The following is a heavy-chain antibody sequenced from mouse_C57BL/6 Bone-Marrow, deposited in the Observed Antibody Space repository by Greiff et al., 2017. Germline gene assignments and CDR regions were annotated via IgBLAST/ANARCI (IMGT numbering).Heavy chain of an antibody. D-gene: IGHD1-3*01. CDR1: GFTFSDYY. CDR3: ARDHNFYLDD. J-gene: IGHJ2*01. V-gene: IGHV5-16*01. CDR2: INYDGSST. Sequence: EVQLKESEGGLVQPGGSMKLSCTASGFTFSDYYMAWVRQVPEKGLEWVANINYDGSSTYYLDSLKSRFIISRDNAKNILYLQMSSLKSEDTATYYCARDHNFYLDDWGQGTTLTVSS.